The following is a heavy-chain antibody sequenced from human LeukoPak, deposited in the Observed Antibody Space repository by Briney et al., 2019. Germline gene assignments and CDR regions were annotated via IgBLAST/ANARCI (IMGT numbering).Heavy chain of an antibody. D-gene: IGHD3-10*01. CDR2: ISGSGGST. CDR3: AKDGVLWLGDYYYYGMDV. Sequence: GGSLRLSCAASGVTFSSYAMSWVRQAPGKGLEWVSAISGSGGSTYYADSVKGRFTISRDNSKNTLYLQMNSLRAEDTAVYYCAKDGVLWLGDYYYYGMDVWGKGTTVTVSS. CDR1: GVTFSSYA. J-gene: IGHJ6*04. V-gene: IGHV3-23*01.